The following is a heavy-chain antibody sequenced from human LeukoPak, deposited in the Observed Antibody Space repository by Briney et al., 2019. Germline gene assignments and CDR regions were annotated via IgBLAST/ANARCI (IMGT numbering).Heavy chain of an antibody. CDR1: GGXISTYQ. D-gene: IGHD3-22*01. J-gene: IGHJ4*02. V-gene: IGHV4-59*01. CDR3: ARATYYYDSSGYYYRVDYFDY. CDR2: IYYTGST. Sequence: SETLSLTCTVSGGXISTYQCSWIRQPPGKGLEWIGYIYYTGSTNYNPSLKSRVTISVDTSKNQFSLKLSSVTAADTAVYYCARATYYYDSSGYYYRVDYFDYWGQGTLVTVSS.